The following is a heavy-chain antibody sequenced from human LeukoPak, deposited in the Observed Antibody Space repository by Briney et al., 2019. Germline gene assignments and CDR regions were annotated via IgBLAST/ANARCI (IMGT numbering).Heavy chain of an antibody. CDR3: ARGYFDWLNWFDP. Sequence: GESLRLSCAVSGFIVSSDYMSWVRQAPGKGLEWVSTIYSGGSTYYADSVKGRFTISRDNAKNSLYLQMNSLRAEDTAVYYCARGYFDWLNWFDPWGQGTLVTVSS. V-gene: IGHV3-53*01. D-gene: IGHD3-9*01. CDR2: IYSGGST. CDR1: GFIVSSDY. J-gene: IGHJ5*02.